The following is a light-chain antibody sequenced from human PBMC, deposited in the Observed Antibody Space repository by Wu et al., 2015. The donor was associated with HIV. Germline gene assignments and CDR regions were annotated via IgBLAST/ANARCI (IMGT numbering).Light chain of an antibody. CDR2: AAS. CDR3: LQDYTYPWT. CDR1: QDIRYD. J-gene: IGKJ1*01. Sequence: AIQMTQSPSSLSASVGDRVTITCRASQDIRYDLSWYQQKPGKAPKLLIYAASSLQSGVPSRFSGSGSGIDFTLTISSLQPEDFATYYCLQDYTYPWTFGPGTKVEIK. V-gene: IGKV1-6*01.